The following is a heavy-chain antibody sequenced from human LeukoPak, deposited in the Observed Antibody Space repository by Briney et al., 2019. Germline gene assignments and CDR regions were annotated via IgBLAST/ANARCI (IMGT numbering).Heavy chain of an antibody. Sequence: RPGGSLRLSCAASGFTFSGYAMSWVRQAPGKGLEWVSAITGPGDGKFYAGSVKGRFTISRDNSKNTLYLQMNGLRADDTAVYYCAKRIYGWYQIDYWGPGTLVTVSS. J-gene: IGHJ4*02. CDR1: GFTFSGYA. CDR3: AKRIYGWYQIDY. V-gene: IGHV3-23*01. D-gene: IGHD6-19*01. CDR2: ITGPGDGK.